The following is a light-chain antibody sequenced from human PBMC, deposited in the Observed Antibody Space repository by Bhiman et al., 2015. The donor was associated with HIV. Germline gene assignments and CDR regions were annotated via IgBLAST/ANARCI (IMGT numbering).Light chain of an antibody. CDR1: SSNIGKNP. V-gene: IGLV1-36*01. J-gene: IGLJ2*01. CDR3: SAWDDSLNGVV. CDR2: YDD. Sequence: QSVLTQPPSVSAAPGQKVTISCSGSSSNIGKNPVNWFQQVPGKAPKLLIYYDDLLSSGVSDRFSASKAGTSASLAISGLQSEDEADYYCSAWDDSLNGVVFGGGTKVTVL.